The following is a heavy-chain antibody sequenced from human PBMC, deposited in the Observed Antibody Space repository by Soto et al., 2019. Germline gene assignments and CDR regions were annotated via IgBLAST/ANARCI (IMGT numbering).Heavy chain of an antibody. J-gene: IGHJ5*02. CDR1: EYSFTSYW. CDR3: ARGSYDQYNWFDP. Sequence: GASLKISCKGSEYSFTSYWISWVRQMPGKGLEWMGRIDPSDSYTNYSPSFQGHVTISADKSISTAYLQWSSLKASDTAMYYCARGSYDQYNWFDPWGQGTLVTVSS. D-gene: IGHD5-12*01. V-gene: IGHV5-10-1*01. CDR2: IDPSDSYT.